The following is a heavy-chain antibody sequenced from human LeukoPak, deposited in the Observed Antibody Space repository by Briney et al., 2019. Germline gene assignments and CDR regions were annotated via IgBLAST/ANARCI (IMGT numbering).Heavy chain of an antibody. J-gene: IGHJ6*02. CDR3: ARGLMIRGGMDV. V-gene: IGHV4-34*01. D-gene: IGHD3-16*01. CDR2: INHSGST. CDR1: GGSFSGYY. Sequence: SETLSLTCAVYGGSFSGYYWSWIRQPPGKGLEWIGEINHSGSTNYNPSLKSRVTISVDTSKNQFSLKLSSVTAADTAVYYCARGLMIRGGMDVWGQGTTVTVSS.